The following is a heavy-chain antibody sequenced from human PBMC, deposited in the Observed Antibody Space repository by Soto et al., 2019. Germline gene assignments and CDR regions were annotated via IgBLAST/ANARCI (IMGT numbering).Heavy chain of an antibody. CDR2: IYYSGST. D-gene: IGHD3-22*01. CDR1: GGSISSYY. CDR3: ASTYYYDSSGYPWSWFDP. V-gene: IGHV4-59*01. J-gene: IGHJ5*02. Sequence: PSETLSLTCTVSGGSISSYYLSWIRQPPGKGLEWIGYIYYSGSTNYNPSLKSRVTISVDTSKNQFSLKLSSVTAADTAVYYCASTYYYDSSGYPWSWFDPWGQGTLVTVS.